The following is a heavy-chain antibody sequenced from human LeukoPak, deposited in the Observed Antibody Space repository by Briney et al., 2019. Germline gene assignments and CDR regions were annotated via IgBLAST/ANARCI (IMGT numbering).Heavy chain of an antibody. V-gene: IGHV3-21*01. Sequence: GGSLRLSCAASGFTFSSYSMTWVRQAPGKGLGWVSSISSSSSYIYYADSVKGRFTISRDNAKNSLYLQMNSLRAEDTAVYYCARREYYYDSSGYHDYWGQGTLVTVSS. D-gene: IGHD3-22*01. CDR1: GFTFSSYS. J-gene: IGHJ4*02. CDR3: ARREYYYDSSGYHDY. CDR2: ISSSSSYI.